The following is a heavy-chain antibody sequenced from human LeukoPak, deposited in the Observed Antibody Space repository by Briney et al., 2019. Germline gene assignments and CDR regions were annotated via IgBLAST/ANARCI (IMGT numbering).Heavy chain of an antibody. J-gene: IGHJ3*02. CDR3: ASAYTMIATQGAFDI. V-gene: IGHV1-69*13. Sequence: ASVKVSCKASGGTFSSYAISWVRQAPGQGLEWMGGIIPIFGTANYAQKFQGRVTITADESTSTAYMELSSLRSEDTAVYYCASAYTMIATQGAFDIWGQGTMVTVSS. CDR2: IIPIFGTA. CDR1: GGTFSSYA. D-gene: IGHD3-22*01.